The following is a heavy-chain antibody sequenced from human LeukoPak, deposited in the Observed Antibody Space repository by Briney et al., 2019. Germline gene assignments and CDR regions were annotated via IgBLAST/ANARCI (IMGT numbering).Heavy chain of an antibody. J-gene: IGHJ6*04. CDR1: GGTLSDYA. CDR3: AGIPVFGVVLHQEPV. V-gene: IGHV1-69*10. CDR2: FIPILGTA. Sequence: SVKVSCKASGGTLSDYALNWVRQAPGQGLEWMGVFIPILGTANSTQKFQGRVTITADISTNTVYMELSSLRSEDTAVYFCAGIPVFGVVLHQEPVWGKGTTVTVSS. D-gene: IGHD3-3*01.